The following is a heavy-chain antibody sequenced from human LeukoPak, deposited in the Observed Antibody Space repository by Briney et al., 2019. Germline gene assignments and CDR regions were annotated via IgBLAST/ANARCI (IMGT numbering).Heavy chain of an antibody. CDR1: GGSISSGGYY. Sequence: SQTLSLTCTVSGGSISSGGYYWSWIRQHPGKGLEWIGYIYYSGSTYYYPSLKSRVTISVDTSKNQFSLKLSSVTAADTAVYYCARADSTDSSGYYYIDAFDIWGQGTMVTVSS. CDR3: ARADSTDSSGYYYIDAFDI. D-gene: IGHD3-22*01. V-gene: IGHV4-31*03. CDR2: IYYSGST. J-gene: IGHJ3*02.